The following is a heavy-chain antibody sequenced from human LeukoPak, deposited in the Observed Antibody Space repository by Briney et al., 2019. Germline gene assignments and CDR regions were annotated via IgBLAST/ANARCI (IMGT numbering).Heavy chain of an antibody. CDR1: GFTFSNYA. Sequence: PGGSLRLSCAASGFTFSNYATSWVRQAPGKGLEWVSAISGSGGSTFYADSVKGRFTISRDNSKNTLYLQMNSLRAEDTAVYYCAKDRGSSWQIDYWGQGTLVSVSS. J-gene: IGHJ4*02. D-gene: IGHD6-13*01. V-gene: IGHV3-23*01. CDR3: AKDRGSSWQIDY. CDR2: ISGSGGST.